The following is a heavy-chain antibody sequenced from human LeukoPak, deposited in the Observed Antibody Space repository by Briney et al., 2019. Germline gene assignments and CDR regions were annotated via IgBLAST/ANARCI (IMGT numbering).Heavy chain of an antibody. D-gene: IGHD5-18*01. V-gene: IGHV1-2*02. J-gene: IGHJ5*02. CDR2: INPNSGGT. CDR3: AREKGYSYGYSNWFDP. CDR1: GYTFTGYY. Sequence: ASVKVSCKASGYTFTGYYMHWVRQAPGQGLEWMGWINPNSGGTNYAQKFQGRVTMTRDTSISTAYMELSRLRSDGTAVYYCAREKGYSYGYSNWFDPWGQGTLVTVSS.